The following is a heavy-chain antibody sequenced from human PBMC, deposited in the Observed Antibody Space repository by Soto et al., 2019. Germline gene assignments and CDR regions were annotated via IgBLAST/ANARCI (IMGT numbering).Heavy chain of an antibody. CDR2: IYSGSST. J-gene: IGHJ6*02. Sequence: EVQLVESGGGLVQPGGSLRLSCAASGFTVSSNYMSWVRQAPGKGLEWVSFIYSGSSTYYADSVKGRFTISRDNSKNALSLQMNSRRAEDTAVYYGARDRNPLYGMDVWGQGTTVTVSS. CDR3: ARDRNPLYGMDV. V-gene: IGHV3-66*01. CDR1: GFTVSSNY.